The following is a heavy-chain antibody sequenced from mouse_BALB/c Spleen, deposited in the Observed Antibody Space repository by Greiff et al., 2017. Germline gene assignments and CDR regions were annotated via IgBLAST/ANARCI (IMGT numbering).Heavy chain of an antibody. V-gene: IGHV1S29*02. D-gene: IGHD2-4*01. J-gene: IGHJ4*01. CDR2: IYPYNGGT. CDR1: GYTFTDYN. CDR3: AREGLYDYDYAMDY. Sequence: VQLQQSGPELVKPGASVKISCKASGYTFTDYNMHWVKQSHGKSLEWIGYIYPYNGGTGYNQKFKSKATLTVDNSSSTAYMELRSLTSEDSAVYYCAREGLYDYDYAMDYWGQGTSVTVSS.